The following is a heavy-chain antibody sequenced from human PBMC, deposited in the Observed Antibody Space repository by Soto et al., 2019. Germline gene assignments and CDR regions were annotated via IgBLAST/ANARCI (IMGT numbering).Heavy chain of an antibody. Sequence: ASVKVSCKASGYTFTSYDINWVRQATGQGLEWMGWMNPNSGNTGYAQKFQGRVTMTRNTSISTAYMELSSLRSEDTAVYYCARVSMQWLLYYYYYYMDVWGKGTTVTVSS. V-gene: IGHV1-8*01. CDR2: MNPNSGNT. D-gene: IGHD6-19*01. CDR1: GYTFTSYD. CDR3: ARVSMQWLLYYYYYYMDV. J-gene: IGHJ6*03.